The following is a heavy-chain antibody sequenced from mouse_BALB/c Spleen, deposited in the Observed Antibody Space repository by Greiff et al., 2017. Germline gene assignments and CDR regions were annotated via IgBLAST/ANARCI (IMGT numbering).Heavy chain of an antibody. V-gene: IGHV14-4*02. Sequence: EVQLLESGAELVRPGASVKLSCKASGFNFNDYYMHWVKQRPEQGLEWIGWIDPENGDTEYDPKFPGKATMTANTSSNTAYLQLSSLTSEDTAVYYCNGGEYYDSSYIDYWGQGTTLTVSS. CDR1: GFNFNDYY. CDR3: NGGEYYDSSYIDY. J-gene: IGHJ2*01. CDR2: IDPENGDT. D-gene: IGHD1-1*01.